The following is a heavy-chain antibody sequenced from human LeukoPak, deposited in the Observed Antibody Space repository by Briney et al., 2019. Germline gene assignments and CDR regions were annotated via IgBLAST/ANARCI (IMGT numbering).Heavy chain of an antibody. CDR3: ARHEYSSSWYTYYYYMDV. CDR1: GGSISSSSYY. J-gene: IGHJ6*03. CDR2: IYYSGST. Sequence: PSETLSLTCTVSGGSISSSSYYWGWIRQPPGKGLEWIGSIYYSGSTYYNPSLKSRVTISVDTSKNQFSLKLSSVTAADTAVYYCARHEYSSSWYTYYYYMDVWGKGTTVTISS. D-gene: IGHD6-13*01. V-gene: IGHV4-39*01.